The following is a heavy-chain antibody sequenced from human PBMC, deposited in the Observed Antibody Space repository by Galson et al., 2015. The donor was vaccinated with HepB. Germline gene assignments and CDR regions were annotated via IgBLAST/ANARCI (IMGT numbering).Heavy chain of an antibody. Sequence: SLRLSCAASGFTFSSYWMSWVRQAPGKGLEWVANIKQDGSEKYYVDSVKGRFTISRDNAKNSLYLQMNGLRAEDTAVYYCARIHCSGGSCYSLDYWGQGTLVTVSS. V-gene: IGHV3-7*01. CDR1: GFTFSSYW. CDR3: ARIHCSGGSCYSLDY. CDR2: IKQDGSEK. J-gene: IGHJ4*02. D-gene: IGHD2-15*01.